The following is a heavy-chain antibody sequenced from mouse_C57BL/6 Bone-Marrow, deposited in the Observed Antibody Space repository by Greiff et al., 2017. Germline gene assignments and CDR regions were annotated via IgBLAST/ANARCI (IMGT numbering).Heavy chain of an antibody. J-gene: IGHJ4*01. CDR3: ARHSPVDSSGYPRSAMDY. Sequence: EVQGVESGGDLVKPGGSLKLSCAASGFTFSSYGMSWVRQTPDKRLEWVATISSGGSYTYYPDSVKGRFTISRDNAKNTLYLQMSSLKSEDTAMYYCARHSPVDSSGYPRSAMDYWGQGTSVTVSS. CDR1: GFTFSSYG. V-gene: IGHV5-6*01. CDR2: ISSGGSYT. D-gene: IGHD3-2*02.